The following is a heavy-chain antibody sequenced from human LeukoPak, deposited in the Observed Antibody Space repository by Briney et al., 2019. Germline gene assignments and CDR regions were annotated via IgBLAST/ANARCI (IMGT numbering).Heavy chain of an antibody. J-gene: IGHJ4*02. CDR1: GFTFSNYW. D-gene: IGHD4-17*01. CDR3: AKGGATVIDY. CDR2: INSDGSST. V-gene: IGHV3-74*01. Sequence: HPGGSLRLSCAASGFTFSNYWMHWVRHAPGKGLVWVSRINSDGSSTTSADSVKGRFTISRDNAKNTLYLQMNSLRAEDTAVYYCAKGGATVIDYWGQGTLVTVSS.